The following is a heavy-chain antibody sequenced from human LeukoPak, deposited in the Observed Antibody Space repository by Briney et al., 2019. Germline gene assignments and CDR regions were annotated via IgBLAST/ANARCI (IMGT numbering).Heavy chain of an antibody. Sequence: GGSLRLSYAASGITFSGYWMHWVRQAPGKGLLWVSRISRDGSSAHYADSVRGRFTISRDNAKSTLYLQMNSLRVEDTAVYYCGGSSSYNWFDPWGQGTLVTVSS. CDR2: ISRDGSSA. V-gene: IGHV3-74*01. J-gene: IGHJ5*02. CDR1: GITFSGYW. D-gene: IGHD1-26*01. CDR3: GGSSSYNWFDP.